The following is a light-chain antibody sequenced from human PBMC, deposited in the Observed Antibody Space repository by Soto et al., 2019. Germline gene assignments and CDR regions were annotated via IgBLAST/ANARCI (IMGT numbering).Light chain of an antibody. CDR1: QSVRSN. CDR3: QQYNNWPWT. V-gene: IGKV3-15*01. Sequence: TVMTQSPATLSVSPGDRPTLSCRANQSVRSNLAWYQQRPGQAPRLLIYGASTRAAGVPARFSGSGSGTEFTLTISSLQSEDFAVYYCQQYNNWPWTFGQGTKVDI. CDR2: GAS. J-gene: IGKJ1*01.